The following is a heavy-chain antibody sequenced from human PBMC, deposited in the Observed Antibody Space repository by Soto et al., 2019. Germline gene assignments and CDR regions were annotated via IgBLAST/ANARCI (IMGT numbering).Heavy chain of an antibody. CDR2: ISGSGRRT. CDR1: GFPFSSYG. Sequence: GGSLRLSCVASGFPFSSYGMSWVRQTPGKGLEWVSGISGSGRRTYYADSVKGRFTISRDNSNNTLSLQMHILRVEDTAVYFCAKGGYYSLFGIWGQGTMVTVSS. V-gene: IGHV3-23*01. D-gene: IGHD3-16*01. J-gene: IGHJ3*02. CDR3: AKGGYYSLFGI.